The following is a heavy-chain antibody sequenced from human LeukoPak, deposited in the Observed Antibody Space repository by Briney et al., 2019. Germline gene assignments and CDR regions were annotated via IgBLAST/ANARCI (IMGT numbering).Heavy chain of an antibody. CDR2: IYYSGST. V-gene: IGHV4-59*11. D-gene: IGHD6-13*01. CDR3: AREARYSSSWYRYFDY. CDR1: GGSISSHY. J-gene: IGHJ4*02. Sequence: SETLSLTCTVSGGSISSHYWSWIRQPPGKGLEWIGSIYYSGSTNYNPSLKSRVTISVDTSKNQFSLKLSYVTAADTAVYYCAREARYSSSWYRYFDYWGQGTLVTVSS.